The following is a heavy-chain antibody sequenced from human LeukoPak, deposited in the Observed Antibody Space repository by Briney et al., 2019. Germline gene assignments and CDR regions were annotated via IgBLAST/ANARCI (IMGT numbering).Heavy chain of an antibody. CDR2: INPDGTAT. D-gene: IGHD6-19*01. CDR1: GFSFSDYW. J-gene: IGHJ4*02. Sequence: GGSLTLSCAASGFSFSDYWVTWVRQAPGAGLEFVANINPDGTATYYADPVKGRFTISRDNAKNLVYLQMNSLRAEDTAVYHCGRFGYVAGVDLWGQGTLVTVS. CDR3: GRFGYVAGVDL. V-gene: IGHV3-7*01.